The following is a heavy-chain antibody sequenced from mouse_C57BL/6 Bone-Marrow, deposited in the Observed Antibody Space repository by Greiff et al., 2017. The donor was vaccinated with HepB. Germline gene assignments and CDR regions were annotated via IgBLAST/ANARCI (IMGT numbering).Heavy chain of an antibody. Sequence: QVTLKVSGPGILQSSQTLSLTCSFSGFSLSTSGMGVSWIRQPSGKGLEWLAHIYWDDDKRYNPSLKSRLTISKDTSRNQVFLKITSVDTADTATYYCARREGNYYGSSYKWYFDVWGTGTTVTVSS. J-gene: IGHJ1*03. CDR1: GFSLSTSGMG. CDR3: ARREGNYYGSSYKWYFDV. D-gene: IGHD1-1*01. CDR2: IYWDDDK. V-gene: IGHV8-12*01.